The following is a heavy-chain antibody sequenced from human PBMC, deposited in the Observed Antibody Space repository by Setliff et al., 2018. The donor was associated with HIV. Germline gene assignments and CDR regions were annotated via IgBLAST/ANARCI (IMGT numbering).Heavy chain of an antibody. J-gene: IGHJ4*02. CDR3: ASLFHDTSAPWLYYFDY. CDR1: GYSISSSNW. V-gene: IGHV4-28*01. D-gene: IGHD3-22*01. CDR2: IYTSGRT. Sequence: SETLSLTCAVPGYSISSSNWWGWIRQPPGKGLEWIGYIYTSGRTNYNPSLKSRVTISVDRSKNQFSLNLSSVTAADTALYYCASLFHDTSAPWLYYFDYWGQGTLVTVSS.